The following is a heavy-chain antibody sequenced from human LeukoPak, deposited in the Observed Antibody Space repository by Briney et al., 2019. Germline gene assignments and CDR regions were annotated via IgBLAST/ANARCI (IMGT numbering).Heavy chain of an antibody. D-gene: IGHD3-22*01. Sequence: GGSLRLSCAASGFTFSSYSINWVRQAPGKGLEWVSYISSSSSTIYYADSVKGRFTISRDNAKNSLYLRMNSLRAEDTAVYYCARTLYYYDSSGSFNEADAFDIRGQGTMVTVSS. J-gene: IGHJ3*02. CDR1: GFTFSSYS. CDR2: ISSSSSTI. CDR3: ARTLYYYDSSGSFNEADAFDI. V-gene: IGHV3-48*01.